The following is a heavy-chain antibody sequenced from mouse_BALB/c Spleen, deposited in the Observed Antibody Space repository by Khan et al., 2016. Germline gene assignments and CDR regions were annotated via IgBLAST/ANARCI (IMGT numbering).Heavy chain of an antibody. CDR2: ISGGGSYT. J-gene: IGHJ4*01. CDR1: GFTFSTYD. CDR3: ARLYSGPYAMGY. Sequence: EVELVESGGDLVKPGGSLKLSCTASGFTFSTYDMSWVRQTPDERLEWVATISGGGSYTYYPDSVKGRFTIPRDNANNTLFLQMSRLKSEDTAMYYCARLYSGPYAMGYWGQGTSVTVSS. V-gene: IGHV5-6*01. D-gene: IGHD2-1*01.